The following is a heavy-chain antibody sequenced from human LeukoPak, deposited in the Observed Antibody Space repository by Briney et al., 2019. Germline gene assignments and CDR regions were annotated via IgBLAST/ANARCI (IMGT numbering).Heavy chain of an antibody. Sequence: GESLKISCKCSGYSFTSYWIGWVRQMPGKGLEWMGIIYPGDSDTRYSPSFQGQVTISADKSISTAYLQWSSLKASDTAMYYCARRVSTLDYDFWSGSMDVWGKGTTVTVSS. CDR2: IYPGDSDT. CDR3: ARRVSTLDYDFWSGSMDV. CDR1: GYSFTSYW. V-gene: IGHV5-51*01. D-gene: IGHD3-3*01. J-gene: IGHJ6*03.